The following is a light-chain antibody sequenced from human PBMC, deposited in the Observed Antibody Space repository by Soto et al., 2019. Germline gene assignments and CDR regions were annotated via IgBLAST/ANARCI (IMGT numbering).Light chain of an antibody. CDR3: QQSYNTPRT. J-gene: IGKJ1*01. V-gene: IGKV1-39*01. CDR1: QSISNH. Sequence: DIQMTQSPSSLSASVEDRVIITCRASQSISNHLNWYQQKPGKAPKLLIFAASSLQSGVPSRFSGSRSGPDFTLTISSLQPEDFATYYCQQSYNTPRTFGQGTKVDIK. CDR2: AAS.